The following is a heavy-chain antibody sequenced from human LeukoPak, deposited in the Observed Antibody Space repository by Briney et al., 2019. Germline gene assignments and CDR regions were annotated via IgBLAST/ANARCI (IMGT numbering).Heavy chain of an antibody. D-gene: IGHD1-14*01. J-gene: IGHJ4*02. Sequence: SETLSLTCTVSLDSTTSNFWSWVRQPPGKSLEWIGEIHRSGRPNYNPSLQSRVTISIDRSRNQIVLELSSVTAADTAVYYCAREILGGFNPGAYWGQGTLVTVSS. CDR2: IHRSGRP. V-gene: IGHV4-4*02. CDR3: AREILGGFNPGAY. CDR1: LDSTTSNFW.